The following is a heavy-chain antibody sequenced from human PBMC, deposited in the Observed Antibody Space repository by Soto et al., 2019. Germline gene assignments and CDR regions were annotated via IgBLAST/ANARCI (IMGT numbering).Heavy chain of an antibody. D-gene: IGHD5-18*01. Sequence: QAHLVESGGGVVQPGRSPRLSCAASGFTFTSYGMRWVRQAPGTRLEWVAVISYDGGLQHYADSVKGRFTISRDNSKNMVLLQMNSLRAEDTAVYYCVSDRGYGHASVPYSWGQGTLVSVSS. V-gene: IGHV3-30*03. CDR1: GFTFTSYG. J-gene: IGHJ4*02. CDR2: ISYDGGLQ. CDR3: VSDRGYGHASVPYS.